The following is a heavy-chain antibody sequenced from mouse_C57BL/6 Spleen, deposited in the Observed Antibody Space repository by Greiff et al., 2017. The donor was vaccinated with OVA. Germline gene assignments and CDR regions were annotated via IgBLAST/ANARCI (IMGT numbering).Heavy chain of an antibody. CDR3: ARGLRAMDY. CDR2: IYPSDSET. V-gene: IGHV1-61*01. CDR1: GYTFTSYW. Sequence: VQLQQPGAELVRPGSSVKLSCKASGYTFTSYWMDWVKQRPGQGLEWIGNIYPSDSETHYNQKFKDKATLTVDKSSSTAYMQLSSLTSEDSAVYYCARGLRAMDYWGQGTSVTVSS. J-gene: IGHJ4*01. D-gene: IGHD1-1*01.